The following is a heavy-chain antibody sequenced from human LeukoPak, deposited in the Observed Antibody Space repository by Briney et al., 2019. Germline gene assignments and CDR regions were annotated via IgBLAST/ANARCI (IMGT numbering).Heavy chain of an antibody. CDR3: AKDRSSSSSRAFDI. CDR2: ISGSGGST. D-gene: IGHD6-13*01. Sequence: GGSLRLSCAASGFTFSSCAMTWVRQAPGKGLEWVSSISGSGGSTYYADSVKGRFTISRDNSKNTLYLQMNSLRAEDTAVYYCAKDRSSSSSRAFDIWGHGTLVTVSS. J-gene: IGHJ3*02. V-gene: IGHV3-23*01. CDR1: GFTFSSCA.